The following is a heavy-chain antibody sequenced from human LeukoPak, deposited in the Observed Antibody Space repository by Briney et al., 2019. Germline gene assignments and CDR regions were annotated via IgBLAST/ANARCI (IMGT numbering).Heavy chain of an antibody. CDR3: ARLRVTTGGDYYYYYMDV. CDR1: GFTFSDYY. Sequence: GGSLRLSCAASGFTFSDYYMSWIRQAPGKGLEWVSSMSSSSSTTSYADSVKGRFAISRDNAENSVFLQMNSLRAEGTGVYYCARLRVTTGGDYYYYYMDVWGKGTTVTVSS. D-gene: IGHD4-17*01. CDR2: MSSSSSTT. V-gene: IGHV3-11*04. J-gene: IGHJ6*03.